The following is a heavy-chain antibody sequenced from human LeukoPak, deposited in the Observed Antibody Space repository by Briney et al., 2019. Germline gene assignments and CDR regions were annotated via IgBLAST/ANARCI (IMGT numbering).Heavy chain of an antibody. Sequence: GGSLRLTCAASGFTFSSYTMNWVRQAPGKGLEWVSSISSSSSYIYYADSVKGRFTISRDNAKKSLFLQMNSLRAEDTAVYYCARATTYDILTGYSDYWGQGTLVTVSS. CDR3: ARATTYDILTGYSDY. D-gene: IGHD3-9*01. V-gene: IGHV3-21*01. CDR1: GFTFSSYT. CDR2: ISSSSSYI. J-gene: IGHJ4*02.